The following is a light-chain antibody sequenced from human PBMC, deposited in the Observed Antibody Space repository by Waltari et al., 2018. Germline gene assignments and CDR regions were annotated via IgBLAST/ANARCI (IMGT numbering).Light chain of an antibody. J-gene: IGLJ1*01. CDR1: SSDIGGYNY. V-gene: IGLV2-14*03. Sequence: QSALTQPASVSGSPGQSITISCTGTSSDIGGYNYVSWYQQHPGKAPKLLIYDVSKRPSGVSNRFSGSKSGNTAFLRISGLQADDEAEYYCSSYSTNSAHVFGTGTKVTFL. CDR2: DVS. CDR3: SSYSTNSAHV.